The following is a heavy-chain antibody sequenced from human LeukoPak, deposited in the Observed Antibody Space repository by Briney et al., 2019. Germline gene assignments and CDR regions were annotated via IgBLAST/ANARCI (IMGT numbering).Heavy chain of an antibody. D-gene: IGHD6-19*01. CDR1: GYTFTSYA. Sequence: GASVKVSCKASGYTFTSYAMHWVRQAPGQRLEWMVWINAGNGNTKYSQKLQGRVTITRDTSASTAYMELSSLRSEDTAVYYCARVVDSSGWFGIQNWFDPWGQGTLVTVSS. V-gene: IGHV1-3*01. CDR2: INAGNGNT. J-gene: IGHJ5*02. CDR3: ARVVDSSGWFGIQNWFDP.